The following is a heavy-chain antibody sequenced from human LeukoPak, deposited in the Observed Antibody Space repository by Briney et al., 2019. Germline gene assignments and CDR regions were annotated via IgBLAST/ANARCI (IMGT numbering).Heavy chain of an antibody. CDR2: IRYDGSNT. CDR3: AKDWGSDIYYFYMDV. D-gene: IGHD3-16*01. CDR1: GFAFINSG. V-gene: IGHV3-30*02. J-gene: IGHJ6*03. Sequence: SGGSLRLSCAAPGFAFINSGMHWVRQAPGRGLQWVAFIRYDGSNTYYADSVKGRFIISRDNSKNNVYLQMNSLRVEDTAVYYCAKDWGSDIYYFYMDVWGKGTTVTVSS.